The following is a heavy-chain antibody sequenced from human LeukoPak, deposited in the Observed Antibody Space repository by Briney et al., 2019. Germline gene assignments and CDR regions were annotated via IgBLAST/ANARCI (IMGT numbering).Heavy chain of an antibody. CDR1: GGAFSGYY. D-gene: IGHD3-16*01. CDR3: ARGRGRFDY. CDR2: INQSGST. V-gene: IGHV4-34*01. J-gene: IGHJ4*02. Sequence: SETLSLTCAVDGGAFSGYYWTWIRQPPGKGLEWIGEINQSGSTNHNPSLKSRVTISVDTSKSQFSLKLSSVTAADTAVYFCARGRGRFDYWGQGALVTVSS.